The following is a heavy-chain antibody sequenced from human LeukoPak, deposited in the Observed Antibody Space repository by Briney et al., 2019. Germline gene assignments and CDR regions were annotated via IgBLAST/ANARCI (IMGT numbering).Heavy chain of an antibody. V-gene: IGHV1-2*06. J-gene: IGHJ4*02. Sequence: GASVKVSCKASGYTFTGYYMHWVRQAPGQGLAWMGRINPNSGGTNYAQKFQGRVTITRDPSISTAYMELSRLRSDDTAVDYCARGYSYGDDYWGQGTLVTVSS. CDR2: INPNSGGT. CDR3: ARGYSYGDDY. CDR1: GYTFTGYY. D-gene: IGHD5-18*01.